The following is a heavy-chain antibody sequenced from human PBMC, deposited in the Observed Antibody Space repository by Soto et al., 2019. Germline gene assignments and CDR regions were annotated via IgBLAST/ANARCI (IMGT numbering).Heavy chain of an antibody. Sequence: QVQLVQSGAEVKKPGASVKVSCKASGYTFTSYGISWVRQAPGQGLEWMGWISAYNGNTNYAQKLQGRVNMTTDTSTSTAYMELRSLRSDDTAVYYCARLYSYGPRGCYFDYWGQGTLVTVSS. J-gene: IGHJ4*02. CDR1: GYTFTSYG. D-gene: IGHD5-18*01. CDR2: ISAYNGNT. V-gene: IGHV1-18*04. CDR3: ARLYSYGPRGCYFDY.